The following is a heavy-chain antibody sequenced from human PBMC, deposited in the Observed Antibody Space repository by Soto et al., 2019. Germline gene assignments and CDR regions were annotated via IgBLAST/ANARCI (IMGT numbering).Heavy chain of an antibody. CDR1: GGSITSGGYS. D-gene: IGHD3-3*01. CDR2: IFDSGSA. Sequence: QVQLQESGPGLVKPSQTLSLTCYVSGGSITSGGYSWTWIRHQPGKALQWIGYIFDSGSAYYNPSLKIRLTISVDTCKNLFSLELSSVTAADTAVYCCARGSGYYRNFDSWGQGTLVSVSS. CDR3: ARGSGYYRNFDS. V-gene: IGHV4-31*02. J-gene: IGHJ4*02.